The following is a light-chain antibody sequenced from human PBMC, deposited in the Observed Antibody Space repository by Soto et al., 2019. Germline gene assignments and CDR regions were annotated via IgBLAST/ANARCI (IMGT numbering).Light chain of an antibody. CDR1: QSVSSN. CDR3: QQYNNWPYT. V-gene: IGKV3-15*01. Sequence: EIVMTQSPDTLSVSPGERATLSCRASQSVSSNLAWYQQKPGQAPRLLIFGASTRATGIPARFSGSGSGTEFTLTISRLQSEDFAVYHCQQYNNWPYTFGQGTTLEI. CDR2: GAS. J-gene: IGKJ2*01.